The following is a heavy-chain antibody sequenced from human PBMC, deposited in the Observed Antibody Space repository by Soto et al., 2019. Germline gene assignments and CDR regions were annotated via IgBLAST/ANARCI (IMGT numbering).Heavy chain of an antibody. D-gene: IGHD2-15*01. Sequence: EVQLLESGGGLVHPGGSLRLSCAASGFTFSTYSMSWVRQAPGKGLEWVSGISGSGAATYYAASVKGRFTISRDNSKNTPYLQRNSLRAEDTALYYCAKYSGDTCYSALTSFWGQGTLVAVSS. CDR1: GFTFSTYS. CDR3: AKYSGDTCYSALTSF. J-gene: IGHJ4*02. V-gene: IGHV3-23*01. CDR2: ISGSGAAT.